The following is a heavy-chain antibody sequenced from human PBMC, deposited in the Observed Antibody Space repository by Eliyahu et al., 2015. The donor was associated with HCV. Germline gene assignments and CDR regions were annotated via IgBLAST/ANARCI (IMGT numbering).Heavy chain of an antibody. CDR1: GFTFSSYG. CDR2: ISYDGSNK. CDR3: AKTSGSYGMDV. Sequence: QVQLVESGGGVVQPGRSLRLSCAASGFTFSSYGMHWVRQAPGKGLEWVAVISYDGSNKYYADSVKGRFTISRDNSKNTLYLQMNSLRAEDTAVYYCAKTSGSYGMDVWGQGTTVTVSS. J-gene: IGHJ6*02. V-gene: IGHV3-30*18. D-gene: IGHD1-26*01.